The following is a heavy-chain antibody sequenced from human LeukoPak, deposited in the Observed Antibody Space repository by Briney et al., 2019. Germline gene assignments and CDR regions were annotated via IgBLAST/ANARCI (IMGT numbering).Heavy chain of an antibody. J-gene: IGHJ5*02. D-gene: IGHD6-13*01. CDR1: GYTFTSYD. CDR3: ARSLDGYGSSWYIDWFDP. CDR2: MSPNSGNT. V-gene: IGHV1-8*01. Sequence: GASVKVSCKASGYTFTSYDINWVRQATGQGLEWMGWMSPNSGNTGYARKFQGRVTMTRNTSISTAYMELSSLGSEDTAVYYCARSLDGYGSSWYIDWFDPWGQGTLVTVCS.